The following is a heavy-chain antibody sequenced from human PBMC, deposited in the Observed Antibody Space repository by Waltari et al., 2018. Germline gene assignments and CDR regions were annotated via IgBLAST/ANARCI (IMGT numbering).Heavy chain of an antibody. CDR2: ISSSGSTI. V-gene: IGHV3-48*03. CDR1: GFTFSSYE. J-gene: IGHJ3*02. Sequence: EVQLVESGGGLVQPGGSLGLSGAASGFTFSSYEMNWVRQVPGKGLEWVSYISSSGSTIYYADSVKGRFTISRDNAKNSLYLQMNSLRAEDTAVYYCARDQGGAFDIWGQGTMVTVSS. CDR3: ARDQGGAFDI. D-gene: IGHD1-26*01.